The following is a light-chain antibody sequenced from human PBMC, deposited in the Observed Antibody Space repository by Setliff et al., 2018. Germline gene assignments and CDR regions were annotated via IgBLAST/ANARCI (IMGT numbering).Light chain of an antibody. J-gene: IGLJ2*01. Sequence: QTVVTQEPSFAVSPGGTVTLTCGLSSGSVSTGYYPSWYQQTPGQAPRTLIYSTNTRSSGAPDRFSGSILGNKAALTITGAQADDESDYYCVLYMGSGISVFGGGTK. CDR3: VLYMGSGISV. V-gene: IGLV8-61*01. CDR2: STN. CDR1: SGSVSTGYY.